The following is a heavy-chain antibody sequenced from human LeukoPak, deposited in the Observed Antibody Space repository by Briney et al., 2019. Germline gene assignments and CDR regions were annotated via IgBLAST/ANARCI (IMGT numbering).Heavy chain of an antibody. V-gene: IGHV1-8*01. Sequence: ASVKVSCKASGYTFTSYDINWVRQATGQGLEWMGWMNPNSGNTGYAQKFQGRVTMTRDTSISTAYMELSSLRFDDSAVYYCAHLDSSGRWLGFDSWGQGTLVTDSA. J-gene: IGHJ4*02. CDR2: MNPNSGNT. CDR3: AHLDSSGRWLGFDS. D-gene: IGHD3-22*01. CDR1: GYTFTSYD.